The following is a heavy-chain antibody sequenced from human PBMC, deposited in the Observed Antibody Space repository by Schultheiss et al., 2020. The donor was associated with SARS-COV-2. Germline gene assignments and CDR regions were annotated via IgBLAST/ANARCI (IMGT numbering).Heavy chain of an antibody. CDR3: AKDGNEYGDYWGFGDY. CDR2: ISGSGGST. D-gene: IGHD4-17*01. CDR1: GFTFSSFA. V-gene: IGHV3-23*01. Sequence: GESLKISCAASGFTFSSFAMTWVRQAPGKGLEWVSSISGSGGSTHYADSVKGRFTISRDNTKNTVDLQLNSLRAEDTAIYYCAKDGNEYGDYWGFGDYWGQGTLVTVSS. J-gene: IGHJ4*02.